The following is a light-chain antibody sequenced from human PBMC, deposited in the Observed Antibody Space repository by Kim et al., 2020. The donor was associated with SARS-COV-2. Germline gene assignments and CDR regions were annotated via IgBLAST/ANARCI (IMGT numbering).Light chain of an antibody. V-gene: IGLV3-21*04. Sequence: APGKTARITCGGNNIGSKSVHWYQQKPGQAPVLVIYYDSDRPSGIHERFSGSNSGNTATLTISRVEAGDEADYYCQVWDSSSDHWVFGGGTKLTVL. J-gene: IGLJ3*02. CDR3: QVWDSSSDHWV. CDR2: YDS. CDR1: NIGSKS.